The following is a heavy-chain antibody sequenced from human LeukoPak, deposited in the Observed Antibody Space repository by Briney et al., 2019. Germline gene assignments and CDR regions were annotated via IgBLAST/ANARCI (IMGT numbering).Heavy chain of an antibody. Sequence: PGGSLRLSCTASGFTFGDYAMSWVREAPGKGLEWVSYISSRGNTIYYADSVKGRFTISRDNTKKSLYLQMNSLRADDTAIYYCAREVNGTPTHAFDYWGQGTLVSVSS. J-gene: IGHJ4*02. D-gene: IGHD1-26*01. V-gene: IGHV3-11*01. CDR1: GFTFGDYA. CDR3: AREVNGTPTHAFDY. CDR2: ISSRGNTI.